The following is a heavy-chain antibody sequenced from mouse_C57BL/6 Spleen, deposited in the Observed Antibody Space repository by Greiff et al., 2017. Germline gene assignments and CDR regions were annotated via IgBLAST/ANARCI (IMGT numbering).Heavy chain of an antibody. CDR3: ARKEDYAMDY. CDR1: GYTFTSYW. V-gene: IGHV1-7*01. J-gene: IGHJ4*01. Sequence: QVQLQQSGAELAKPGASVKLSCKASGYTFTSYWMHWVKQRPGQGLEWIGYINPSSGYTKYNQKFKDKATFTADKSSSTAYMQLSSRTYEDSAVYYCARKEDYAMDYWGQGTSVTVSS. CDR2: INPSSGYT.